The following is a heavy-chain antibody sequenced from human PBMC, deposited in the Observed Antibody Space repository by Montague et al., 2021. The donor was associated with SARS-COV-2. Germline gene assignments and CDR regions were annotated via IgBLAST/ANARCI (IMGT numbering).Heavy chain of an antibody. CDR2: SYYRPKWYN. CDR3: TSGREGNYNVMDV. D-gene: IGHD1-1*01. Sequence: CAISGDSVSGNSATWNWVRHSPARGLVWLGRSYYRPKWYNDYAVSVRGRVTINPDTSKNQFSLQLNSVTPEDTAIYYCTSGREGNYNVMDVWGQGTTVTVSS. CDR1: GDSVSGNSAT. V-gene: IGHV6-1*01. J-gene: IGHJ6*02.